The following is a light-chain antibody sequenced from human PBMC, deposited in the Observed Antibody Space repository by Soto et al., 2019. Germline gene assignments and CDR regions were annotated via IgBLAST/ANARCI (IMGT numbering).Light chain of an antibody. CDR2: GAS. CDR1: QSVSSSY. V-gene: IGKV3-20*01. J-gene: IGKJ1*01. CDR3: QQYGTSLWP. Sequence: EIVLTQYPGTLSLSPGERATLSCRASQSVSSSYLAWYQQKPGQAPRLLIYGASSRATGIPDRFSGSGSGTDFTLTISRLEPEDFAVYYCQQYGTSLWPFGQGTKVDI.